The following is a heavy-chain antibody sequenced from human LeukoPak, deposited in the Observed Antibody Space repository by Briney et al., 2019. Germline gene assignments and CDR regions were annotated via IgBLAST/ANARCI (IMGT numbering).Heavy chain of an antibody. V-gene: IGHV4-34*01. CDR2: INHSGST. CDR1: GGSFSAYY. J-gene: IGHJ4*02. CDR3: ARGRMITFGGVLADYFDY. Sequence: DPSETLSLTCAVYGGSFSAYYWSWIRQPPGKGLEWIGEINHSGSTNYNPSLKSRVTISVDTSKNQFSLKLSSVTAADTAVYYCARGRMITFGGVLADYFDYWGQGTLVTVSS. D-gene: IGHD3-16*01.